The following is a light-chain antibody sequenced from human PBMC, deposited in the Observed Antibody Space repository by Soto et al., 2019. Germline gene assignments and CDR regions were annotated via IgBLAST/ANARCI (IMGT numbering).Light chain of an antibody. J-gene: IGKJ2*01. CDR2: AAS. V-gene: IGKV1-9*01. Sequence: DIQLTQSPSFLSASVEDRVTITCRASQDISSYLAWYQQKPGKAPKLLIYAASTLHSGVPSRFSGSGSGTDFTLTISGLHPEDSATYYCQQVNSFPYTFAQGTKLEIK. CDR1: QDISSY. CDR3: QQVNSFPYT.